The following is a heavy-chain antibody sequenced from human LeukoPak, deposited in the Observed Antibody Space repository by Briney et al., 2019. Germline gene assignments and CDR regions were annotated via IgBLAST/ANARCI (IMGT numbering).Heavy chain of an antibody. D-gene: IGHD2-2*01. CDR2: ISYDGSNK. V-gene: IGHV3-30*03. Sequence: GGSLRLSCAASGFTFSSYGMHWVRQAPGKGLEWVAVISYDGSNKYYADSVKGRFTISRDNAKNSLYLQMNSLRAEDTAVYYCARGIGYCSSTSCYPNWFDPWGQGTLVTVSS. CDR1: GFTFSSYG. CDR3: ARGIGYCSSTSCYPNWFDP. J-gene: IGHJ5*02.